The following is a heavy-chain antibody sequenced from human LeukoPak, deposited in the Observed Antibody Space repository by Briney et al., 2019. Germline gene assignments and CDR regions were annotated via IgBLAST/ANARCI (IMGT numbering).Heavy chain of an antibody. CDR1: GGSISSYY. CDR3: ARGVGYCSSTSCRFDP. J-gene: IGHJ5*02. D-gene: IGHD2-2*01. CDR2: IYYSGST. V-gene: IGHV4-59*01. Sequence: SETLSLTCTVSGGSISSYYWSWIRQPPGKGLEWIGYIYYSGSTNYNPSLKSRVTISVDTSKNQFSLKLSSVTAADTAVYYCARGVGYCSSTSCRFDPWGQGTLVTVSS.